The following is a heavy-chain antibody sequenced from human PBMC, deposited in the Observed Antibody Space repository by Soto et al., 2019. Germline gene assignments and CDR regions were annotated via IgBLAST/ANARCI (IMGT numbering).Heavy chain of an antibody. D-gene: IGHD3-22*01. Sequence: PGGSLRLSCAASGFTFSSYAMSWVRQAPGKGLEWVSAISGSGGSTYYADSVKGRFTISRDNSKNTLYLQMNSLRAEDTAVYYCEKDGSEYDSSGYYHSFGAFDIWGQGTMVTVSS. V-gene: IGHV3-23*01. J-gene: IGHJ3*02. CDR1: GFTFSSYA. CDR3: EKDGSEYDSSGYYHSFGAFDI. CDR2: ISGSGGST.